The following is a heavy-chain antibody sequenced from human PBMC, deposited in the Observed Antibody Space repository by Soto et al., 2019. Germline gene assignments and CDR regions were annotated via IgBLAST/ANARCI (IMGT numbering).Heavy chain of an antibody. CDR3: ARDLGGGSDSGYFGL. D-gene: IGHD3-16*01. Sequence: QVQLVQSVAEVKKPGSSVKVSCKASGGTVSSYAISWVRQAPGQGLEWMGGIIPIFGTANYAQKFQGRVTITAEESTSTAYMELCRLRSEDTAVYYCARDLGGGSDSGYFGLWGQGTLVTVSS. CDR2: IIPIFGTA. V-gene: IGHV1-69*01. J-gene: IGHJ4*02. CDR1: GGTVSSYA.